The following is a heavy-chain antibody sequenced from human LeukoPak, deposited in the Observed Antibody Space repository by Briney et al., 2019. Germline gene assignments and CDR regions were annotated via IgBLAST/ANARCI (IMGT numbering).Heavy chain of an antibody. V-gene: IGHV3-23*01. Sequence: PGGSLRLSCVGSGFTFRSYSMSWVRQAPGKGLEWVSAMSCTGNTFYVDSVTGRFSISRDNSKNTLYLQMNSLRAEDTAVYYCAKDGAVAGPANFDYWGQGTLVTVSS. CDR3: AKDGAVAGPANFDY. CDR2: MSCTGNT. CDR1: GFTFRSYS. J-gene: IGHJ4*02. D-gene: IGHD6-19*01.